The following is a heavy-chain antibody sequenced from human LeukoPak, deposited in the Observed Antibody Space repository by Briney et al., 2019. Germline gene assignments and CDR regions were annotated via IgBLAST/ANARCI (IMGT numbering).Heavy chain of an antibody. Sequence: GGSLRLSCAASGFAFSSYTITWVRQAPGKGLEWVSLIYTSGSTFYADSVMGRFTISRDNSKNTLFLQMNSLRAEDSAVYYCTRDRAGTQSWVEFDLWGQGTLVTVSS. CDR3: TRDRAGTQSWVEFDL. J-gene: IGHJ5*02. CDR1: GFAFSSYT. CDR2: IYTSGST. D-gene: IGHD3-10*01. V-gene: IGHV3-66*03.